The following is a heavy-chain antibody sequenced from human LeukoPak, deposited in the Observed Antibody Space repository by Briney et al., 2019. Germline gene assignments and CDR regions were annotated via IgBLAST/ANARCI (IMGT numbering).Heavy chain of an antibody. CDR1: GGSISSGGYY. Sequence: SETLSLTCTVSGGSISSGGYYWSWIRQPPGKGLEWIGYIYHSGSTYYNPSLKSRVTISVDRSKNQFSLKLSPVTAADTAVYYCARAPQYSSPFDYWGQGTLVTVSS. D-gene: IGHD6-6*01. J-gene: IGHJ4*02. V-gene: IGHV4-30-2*01. CDR3: ARAPQYSSPFDY. CDR2: IYHSGST.